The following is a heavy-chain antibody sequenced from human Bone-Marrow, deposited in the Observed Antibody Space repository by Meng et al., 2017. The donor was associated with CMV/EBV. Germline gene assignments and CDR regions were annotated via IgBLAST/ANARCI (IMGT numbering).Heavy chain of an antibody. D-gene: IGHD2-15*01. CDR2: VYHNGGT. CDR1: GGSISSSNW. J-gene: IGHJ4*02. V-gene: IGHV4-4*02. CDR3: ARGCGGSCCSPDY. Sequence: SETLSLTCAVSGGSISSSNWWTWVRQPPGKGLEWIGEVYHNGGTNYNPSLRSRVTMSVDKSKNQFSLKLNSVTAADTAVYYCARGCGGSCCSPDYWGQGTLVTVSS.